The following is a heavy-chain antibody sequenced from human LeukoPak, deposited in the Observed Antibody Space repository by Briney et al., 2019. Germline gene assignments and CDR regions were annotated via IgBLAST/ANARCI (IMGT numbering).Heavy chain of an antibody. Sequence: SETLSLTCTVSGYSISSGYYWGWIRQPPGKGLEWIGSIYHSESTYYNPSLKSRVTISVDTSKNQFSLKLSSVTAADTAVYYCARIDAFDIWGQGTMVTVSS. CDR2: IYHSEST. CDR3: ARIDAFDI. V-gene: IGHV4-38-2*02. J-gene: IGHJ3*02. CDR1: GYSISSGYY.